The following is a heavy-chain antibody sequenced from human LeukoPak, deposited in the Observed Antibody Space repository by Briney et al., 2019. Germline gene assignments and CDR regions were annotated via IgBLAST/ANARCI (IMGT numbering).Heavy chain of an antibody. Sequence: GRSLRLSCAASGFTFSSYAMHWVRQAPGKGLEWVAVISHDGSNKYYADSVRGRFTISRDNSKNTLYLQMNSLRAEDTAVYYCARGDFWSGYSIDYWGQGTLVTVSS. CDR1: GFTFSSYA. J-gene: IGHJ4*02. CDR3: ARGDFWSGYSIDY. V-gene: IGHV3-30-3*01. D-gene: IGHD3-3*01. CDR2: ISHDGSNK.